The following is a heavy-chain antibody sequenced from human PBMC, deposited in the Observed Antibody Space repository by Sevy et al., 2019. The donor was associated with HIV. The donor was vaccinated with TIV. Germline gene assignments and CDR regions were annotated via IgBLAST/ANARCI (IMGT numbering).Heavy chain of an antibody. CDR2: IQYNGSNK. D-gene: IGHD2-21*01. J-gene: IGHJ4*02. V-gene: IGHV3-30*02. CDR1: GFSYSSYC. CDR3: VNDGGGEGRDD. Sequence: GGSLRLSCAASGFSYSSYCMHWVRQAPGKGLEWVAYIQYNGSNKDYADSVRGRFTISRDNSKDTDDLQMNSLRVADTAVDYCVNDGGGEGRDDWGQGTLVTVSS.